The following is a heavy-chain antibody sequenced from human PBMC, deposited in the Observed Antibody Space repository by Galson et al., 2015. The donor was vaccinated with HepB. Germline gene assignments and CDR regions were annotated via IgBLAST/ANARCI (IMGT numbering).Heavy chain of an antibody. Sequence: SLRLSCAASGFTFSSFPIHWVRQAPGKGLAWVALMSYDGNNKYYADSVKGRFTISRDNSKNTLYLQMNSLRPEDTAVYYCARTGSAMLSPFESWGQGTLVTVSS. CDR3: ARTGSAMLSPFES. CDR2: MSYDGNNK. J-gene: IGHJ4*02. CDR1: GFTFSSFP. V-gene: IGHV3-30*04. D-gene: IGHD2-2*01.